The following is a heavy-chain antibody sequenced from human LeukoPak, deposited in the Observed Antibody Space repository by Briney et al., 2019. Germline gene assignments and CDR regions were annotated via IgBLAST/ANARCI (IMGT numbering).Heavy chain of an antibody. J-gene: IGHJ5*02. V-gene: IGHV4-59*02. Sequence: PSETLSFTCTVSGGSVNNYYWSWIRQPPGKGLEWIGYVYYSGTTNYKPSLKSRVTISVDTSKNQFSLKLTSVTAADTAVYYCARSGASWFDPWGQGTLVTVSS. CDR1: GGSVNNYY. CDR2: VYYSGTT. CDR3: ARSGASWFDP.